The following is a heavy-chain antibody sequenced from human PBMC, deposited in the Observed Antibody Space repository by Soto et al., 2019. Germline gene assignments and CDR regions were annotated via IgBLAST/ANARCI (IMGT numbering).Heavy chain of an antibody. D-gene: IGHD2-21*02. J-gene: IGHJ4*02. CDR1: GYTFTSYA. CDR2: INAGNGNT. Sequence: QVQLVQSGAEETKPGASVKVSCKASGYTFTSYAMHWVRQAPGQRLEWMGWINAGNGNTNYSQKFQGRVTITRDTSASTAYMAMSSMRSEDTDVYYCARSIRVVTARDYWGQGTLVNISS. CDR3: ARSIRVVTARDY. V-gene: IGHV1-3*05.